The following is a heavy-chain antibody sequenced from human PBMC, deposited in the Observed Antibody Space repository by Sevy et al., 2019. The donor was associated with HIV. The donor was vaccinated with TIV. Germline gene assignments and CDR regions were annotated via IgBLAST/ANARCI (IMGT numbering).Heavy chain of an antibody. CDR2: FDPEDGKR. CDR3: TTTKDYYDSSGYPFDY. CDR1: GHTLTEFS. D-gene: IGHD3-22*01. J-gene: IGHJ4*02. Sequence: ASVKVACKVSGHTLTEFSIHWVRQAPGKGLEWMGTFDPEDGKRVHAQTFQGRVTITEDTSTDTAYMERSSLRSEDTAVYYCTTTKDYYDSSGYPFDYWGQGTLVTVSS. V-gene: IGHV1-24*01.